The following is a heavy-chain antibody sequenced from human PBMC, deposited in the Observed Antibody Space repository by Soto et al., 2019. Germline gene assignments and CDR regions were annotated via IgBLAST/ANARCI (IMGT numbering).Heavy chain of an antibody. CDR3: APLRLGYYYYGMDV. CDR1: GGSFSGYY. D-gene: IGHD5-12*01. J-gene: IGHJ6*02. V-gene: IGHV4-34*01. Sequence: SETLSLTCAVYGGSFSGYYWSWIRQPPGKGLEWIGEINHSGSTNYNPSLKSRVTISVDTSKNQFSLKLSSVTAADTAVYYCAPLRLGYYYYGMDVWGQGTTVNVS. CDR2: INHSGST.